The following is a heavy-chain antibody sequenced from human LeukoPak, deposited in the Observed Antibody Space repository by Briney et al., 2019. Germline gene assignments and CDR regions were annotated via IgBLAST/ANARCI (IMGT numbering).Heavy chain of an antibody. CDR2: MSSSGSTI. CDR1: GFTFSSYA. Sequence: GGSLRLSCAASGFTFSSYAMSWVRQAPGKGLEWVSYMSSSGSTIYYADSVKGRFTISRDNAKNSLYLQMNSLRAEDTAVYYCAKESRQWLVLGGVDYWGQGTLVTVSS. D-gene: IGHD6-19*01. CDR3: AKESRQWLVLGGVDY. V-gene: IGHV3-48*04. J-gene: IGHJ4*02.